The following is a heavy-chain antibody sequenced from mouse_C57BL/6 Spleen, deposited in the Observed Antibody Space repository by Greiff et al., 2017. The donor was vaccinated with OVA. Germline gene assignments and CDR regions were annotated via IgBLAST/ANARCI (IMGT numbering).Heavy chain of an antibody. Sequence: ESGPGLVKPSQSLSLTCSVTGYSITSGYYWNWIRQFPGNKLEWMGYISYDGSNNYNPSLKNRISITRDTSKNQFFLKLNSVTTEDTATYYCARGGITRDFDYWGQGTTLTVSS. J-gene: IGHJ2*01. CDR3: ARGGITRDFDY. V-gene: IGHV3-6*01. D-gene: IGHD2-4*01. CDR2: ISYDGSN. CDR1: GYSITSGYY.